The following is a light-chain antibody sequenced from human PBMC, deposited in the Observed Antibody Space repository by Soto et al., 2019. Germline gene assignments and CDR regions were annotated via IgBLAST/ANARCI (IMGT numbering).Light chain of an antibody. CDR3: QQTYSVPPT. Sequence: DIHVTQSPSSLSASVGDRVTLTCRTSQHVATYLNWYQQKSGRAPTLLIYSSSGLQPGVSPRFSGSGSGTDFTLTISSLQSEDFATYFCQQTYSVPPTFDQGTTV. CDR1: QHVATY. J-gene: IGKJ1*01. CDR2: SSS. V-gene: IGKV1-39*01.